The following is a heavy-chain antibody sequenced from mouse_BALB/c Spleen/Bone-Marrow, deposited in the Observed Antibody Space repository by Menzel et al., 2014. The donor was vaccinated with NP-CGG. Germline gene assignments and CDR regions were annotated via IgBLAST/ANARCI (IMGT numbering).Heavy chain of an antibody. J-gene: IGHJ4*01. CDR1: GYTFTSYT. D-gene: IGHD2-3*01. CDR3: ARSMIVYFAMDY. Sequence: QVQLKQSGAELARPGASVKMSCKASGYTFTSYTMHWVKQRPGQGLEWIGYINPSSAYTNYNQKFKDKATLTADKSSSTAYMQLSSLTSEDSAVYFCARSMIVYFAMDYWGQGTSVTVSS. V-gene: IGHV1-4*01. CDR2: INPSSAYT.